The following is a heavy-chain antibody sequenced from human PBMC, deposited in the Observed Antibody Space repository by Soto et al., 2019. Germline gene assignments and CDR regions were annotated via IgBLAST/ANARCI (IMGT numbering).Heavy chain of an antibody. CDR3: ARGEYTSRRGFDV. Sequence: EVQLAESGGGVARPGGSRRLSCAASGIAFGDYGMTWVRRVPGKGLEWVAGISWNGDNTGYADFAKGRFTISRDNSKKSLLLEINSLRVEDTAFYYCARGEYTSRRGFDVWGQGTPVTVSS. V-gene: IGHV3-20*04. J-gene: IGHJ6*02. CDR2: ISWNGDNT. CDR1: GIAFGDYG. D-gene: IGHD6-6*01.